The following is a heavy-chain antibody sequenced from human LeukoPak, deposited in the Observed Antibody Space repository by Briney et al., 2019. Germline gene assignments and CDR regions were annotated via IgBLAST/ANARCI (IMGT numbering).Heavy chain of an antibody. CDR2: IYYSGCT. D-gene: IGHD6-6*01. CDR3: ARDRISSGGLYYYYMDV. CDR1: GGSISSYY. V-gene: IGHV4-59*01. Sequence: SETLSLTCTVSGGSISSYYWSWIRQPPGKGLEWIGYIYYSGCTNYNPSLKSRVTISVDTSKNQFSLKLSSVTAADTAVYYCARDRISSGGLYYYYMDVWGKGTTVTVSS. J-gene: IGHJ6*03.